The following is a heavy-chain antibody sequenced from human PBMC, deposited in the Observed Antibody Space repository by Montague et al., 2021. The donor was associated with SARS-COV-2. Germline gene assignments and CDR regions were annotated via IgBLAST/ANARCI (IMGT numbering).Heavy chain of an antibody. V-gene: IGHV4-59*01. CDR2: IFYSGST. CDR3: AREGGTKSSHWWGAFDS. Sequence: SETLSLTCTVSGDSMSGYYWSWVRQAPGTGLEWIGYIFYSGSTNYNPSLNSRVTISIDTSKKQFSLKLTSVTAADTAVYFCAREGGTKSSHWWGAFDSWGHGTLVTVSS. D-gene: IGHD2-15*01. CDR1: GDSMSGYY. J-gene: IGHJ5*01.